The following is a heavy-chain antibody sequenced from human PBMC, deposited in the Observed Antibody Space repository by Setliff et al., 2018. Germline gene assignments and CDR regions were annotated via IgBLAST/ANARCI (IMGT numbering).Heavy chain of an antibody. Sequence: SETLSLTCSVSGDSINNFYWNWIRQSPGTGLEWIGYIFSDGTTYYNPSLKSRVAMSVDTSKKQFSLSLSAVTAADTAKYYCAGAPLDYSSRAFDFWGQGTMVTVSS. CDR1: GDSINNFY. D-gene: IGHD2-15*01. J-gene: IGHJ3*01. CDR3: AGAPLDYSSRAFDF. V-gene: IGHV4-59*01. CDR2: IFSDGTT.